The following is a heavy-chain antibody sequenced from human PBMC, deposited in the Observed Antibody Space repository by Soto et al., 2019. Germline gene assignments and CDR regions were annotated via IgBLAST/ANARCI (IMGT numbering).Heavy chain of an antibody. CDR1: GFTFSSYS. D-gene: IGHD5-12*01. CDR3: AREVSKYSGYEFDY. V-gene: IGHV3-21*01. Sequence: EVQLVESGGGLVKPGGSLRLSCAASGFTFSSYSMNWVRQAPGKGLEWVSSISSSSSYIYYADSVKGRFIISRDNAKNSLYLQMNSLRAEDTAVYYCAREVSKYSGYEFDYWGQGTLVTVSS. J-gene: IGHJ4*02. CDR2: ISSSSSYI.